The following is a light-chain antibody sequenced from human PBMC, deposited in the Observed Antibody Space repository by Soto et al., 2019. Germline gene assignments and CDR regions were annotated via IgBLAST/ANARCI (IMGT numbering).Light chain of an antibody. CDR3: QQYDKSPPWT. J-gene: IGKJ1*01. CDR2: DAS. V-gene: IGKV3-20*01. Sequence: DIVLTQSPGTLSLSPGERATLSCRASQSVSSNYLAWYQQRPGQTPRLFIYDASKRATGIPDRFSGSGSGTEFTLTIDSLQSDDFATYYCQQYDKSPPWTFGQGTKVDIK. CDR1: QSVSSNY.